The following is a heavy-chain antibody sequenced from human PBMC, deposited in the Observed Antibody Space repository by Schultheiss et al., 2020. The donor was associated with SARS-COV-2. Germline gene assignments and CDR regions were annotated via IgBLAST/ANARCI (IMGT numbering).Heavy chain of an antibody. D-gene: IGHD3-9*01. CDR2: IWYDGSNK. CDR3: AREQDDILTGYYPIYYYYGMDV. J-gene: IGHJ6*02. CDR1: GFTFSSYG. Sequence: GGSLRLSCAASGFTFSSYGMHWVRQAPGKGLEWVAVIWYDGSNKYYADSVKGRFTISRDNSKNTLYLQMNSLRAEDTAVYYCAREQDDILTGYYPIYYYYGMDVWGQGTTVTVSS. V-gene: IGHV3-33*01.